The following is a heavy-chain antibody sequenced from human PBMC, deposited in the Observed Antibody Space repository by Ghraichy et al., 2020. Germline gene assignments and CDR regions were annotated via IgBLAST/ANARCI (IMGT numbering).Heavy chain of an antibody. D-gene: IGHD4-17*01. J-gene: IGHJ4*02. CDR2: ISNYNGDT. V-gene: IGHV1-18*01. CDR3: ARSDYGDFHFDY. Sequence: ASVKVSCKASGYTFSNHGISWVRQAPGQGLEWLGWISNYNGDTNYAQKFQGRVTMTTDSSTNTAYMELRSLRSDDTAIFYCARSDYGDFHFDYWGQGTLVSVSS. CDR1: GYTFSNHG.